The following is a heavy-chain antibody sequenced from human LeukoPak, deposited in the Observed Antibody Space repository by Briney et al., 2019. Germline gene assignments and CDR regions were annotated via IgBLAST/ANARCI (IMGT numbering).Heavy chain of an antibody. CDR3: AKDRSSSSSYDAFDI. J-gene: IGHJ3*02. V-gene: IGHV3-23*01. Sequence: PGGSLRLSCAASGFTFSSYAMSWVRQAPGKGLEWVSAISYSGGTTYYADSVRGRFTISRDNSKNTLYLQLNSLRAEDTAVYYCAKDRSSSSSYDAFDIWGQGTMVTVSS. CDR2: ISYSGGTT. CDR1: GFTFSSYA. D-gene: IGHD6-6*01.